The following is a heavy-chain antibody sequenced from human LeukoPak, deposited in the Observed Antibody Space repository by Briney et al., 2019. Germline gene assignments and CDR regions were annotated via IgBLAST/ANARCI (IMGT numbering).Heavy chain of an antibody. CDR2: IYYSGST. CDR3: VMVRGTPLAWFDP. V-gene: IGHV4-59*01. Sequence: SETLSLTCTVSGGSISSYYWSWIRQPPGKGLEWIGYIYYSGSTNYNPSLKSRVTISVDTSKNQFSLKLSSVTAADTAVYYCVMVRGTPLAWFDPWGQGTLVTVSS. J-gene: IGHJ5*02. CDR1: GGSISSYY. D-gene: IGHD3-10*01.